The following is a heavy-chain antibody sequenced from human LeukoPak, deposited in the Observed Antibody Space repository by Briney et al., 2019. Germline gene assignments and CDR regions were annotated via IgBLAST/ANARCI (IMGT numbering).Heavy chain of an antibody. D-gene: IGHD3-10*01. CDR1: GGSISSYY. V-gene: IGHV4-59*12. CDR3: ASNVYGSGSYYNRD. J-gene: IGHJ4*02. Sequence: PSETLSLTCTVSGGSISSYYWSWIRQPPGKGLEWIGYIYYSGSTNYNPSLKSRVTISVDTSKNQFSLKLSSVTAADTAVYYCASNVYGSGSYYNRDWGQGTLVTVSS. CDR2: IYYSGST.